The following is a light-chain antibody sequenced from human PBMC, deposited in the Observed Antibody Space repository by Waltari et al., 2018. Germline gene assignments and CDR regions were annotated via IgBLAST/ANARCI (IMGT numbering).Light chain of an antibody. V-gene: IGLV2-23*02. J-gene: IGLJ2*01. CDR2: EVT. Sequence: QSALTQSASVSGSPGQSITISCTGPSSDIGTFNLVSWYRKYPGEAPKVLIYEVTKRPSGVSTRFSGSKSGNTASLTISGLQTEDEADYFCSSYAGSKTFVLFGGGTKLTVL. CDR3: SSYAGSKTFVL. CDR1: SSDIGTFNL.